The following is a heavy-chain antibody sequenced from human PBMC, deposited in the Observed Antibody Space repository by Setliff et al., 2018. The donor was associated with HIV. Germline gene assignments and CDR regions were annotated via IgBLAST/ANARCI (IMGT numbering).Heavy chain of an antibody. V-gene: IGHV1-18*01. Sequence: ASVKVSCKASGYIFSSYGITWVRQAPGQGLEWMGWISAYNGNTNYAQKLQGRVTMTTDTSTSTAYMELRSLRSDDTAVYYCARINDYGGNEGYFDYWGQGTLVTVSS. J-gene: IGHJ4*02. CDR1: GYIFSSYG. D-gene: IGHD4-17*01. CDR3: ARINDYGGNEGYFDY. CDR2: ISAYNGNT.